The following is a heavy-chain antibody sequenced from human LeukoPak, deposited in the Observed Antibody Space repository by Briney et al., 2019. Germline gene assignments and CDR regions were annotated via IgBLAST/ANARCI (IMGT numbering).Heavy chain of an antibody. D-gene: IGHD1-26*01. CDR1: GYTFTGYY. CDR2: MNPNSGGT. V-gene: IGHV1-2*02. J-gene: IGHJ3*02. CDR3: ARAREDAFDI. Sequence: ASVKVSCKASGYTFTGYYIHWVRQAPGQGLEWMGWMNPNSGGTKYAREFQGRVTMTRDTSISTGYMELSRLRSDDTAVYYCARAREDAFDIWGQGTMVTVSS.